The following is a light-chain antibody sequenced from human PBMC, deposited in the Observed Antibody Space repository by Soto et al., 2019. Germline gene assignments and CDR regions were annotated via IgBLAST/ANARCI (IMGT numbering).Light chain of an antibody. CDR1: SSDVGGYNY. J-gene: IGLJ2*01. Sequence: QSALTQPASVSGSPGQSITISCTGTSSDVGGYNYVSWYQQHPRKAPKLMISDVSNRPSGVSNRFSGSKSGNTASLTIYGLQAEDEADYYCSSYASTSTPLVVFGGGTKVTVL. V-gene: IGLV2-14*01. CDR3: SSYASTSTPLVV. CDR2: DVS.